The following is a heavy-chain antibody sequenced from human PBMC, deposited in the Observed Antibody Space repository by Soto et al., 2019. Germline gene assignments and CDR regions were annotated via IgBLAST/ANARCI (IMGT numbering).Heavy chain of an antibody. D-gene: IGHD3-3*01. V-gene: IGHV3-23*01. Sequence: EGSLRLSCAASGFTFSSYALSWVRQAPGKGLEWVSAISGSGGSTYYADSVKGRFTISRDNSKNTLYLQMNSLRAEDTAVYYCARAARMFGVVIFFDYWGQGTLVTV. CDR1: GFTFSSYA. CDR2: ISGSGGST. J-gene: IGHJ4*02. CDR3: ARAARMFGVVIFFDY.